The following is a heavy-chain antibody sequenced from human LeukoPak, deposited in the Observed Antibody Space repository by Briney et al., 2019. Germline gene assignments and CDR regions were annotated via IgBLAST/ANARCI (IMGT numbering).Heavy chain of an antibody. Sequence: PGGSLRLSCAASGCTASSNYMSWVRQAPGKGLEWVSVIYSGGSTYYADSVKGRFTISRDNSKNTLYLQMNSLRAEDTAVYYCARHGSYYVGYFDYWGQGTLVTVSS. CDR2: IYSGGST. D-gene: IGHD1-26*01. J-gene: IGHJ4*02. CDR3: ARHGSYYVGYFDY. CDR1: GCTASSNY. V-gene: IGHV3-53*01.